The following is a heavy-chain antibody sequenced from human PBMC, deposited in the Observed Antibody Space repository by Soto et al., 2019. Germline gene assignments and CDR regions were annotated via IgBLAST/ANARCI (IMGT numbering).Heavy chain of an antibody. V-gene: IGHV3-74*01. J-gene: IGHJ6*02. CDR2: INSDGSST. CDR3: ARNGMYPPMYYYYGMDV. CDR1: GFTFSSYW. Sequence: PGGSLGLSCAASGFTFSSYWMHWVRQAPGKGLVWVSRINSDGSSTSYADSVKGRFTISRDNAKNTLYLQMKSLRAEDTAVYYCARNGMYPPMYYYYGMDVWGQGTTVTVSS. D-gene: IGHD1-1*01.